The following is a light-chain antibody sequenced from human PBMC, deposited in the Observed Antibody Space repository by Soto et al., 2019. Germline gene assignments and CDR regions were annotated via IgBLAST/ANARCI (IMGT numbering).Light chain of an antibody. Sequence: QSVLTQPPSASGTPGQTVTISCSRSSSNIGRNFVYWYQQLPGPAPKLLIYRNNQRPSGVPDRFSGSQSGTSASLAISGLRSEDEADYHCAAWDDSLSGVIFGGGTKLTVL. CDR3: AAWDDSLSGVI. CDR1: SSNIGRNF. CDR2: RNN. V-gene: IGLV1-47*01. J-gene: IGLJ2*01.